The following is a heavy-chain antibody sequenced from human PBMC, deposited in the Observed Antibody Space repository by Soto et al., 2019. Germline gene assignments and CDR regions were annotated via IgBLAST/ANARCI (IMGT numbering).Heavy chain of an antibody. CDR2: VGNSGGYT. J-gene: IGHJ4*02. CDR1: GFTFSSYA. CDR3: AKTIAAADTTFDF. V-gene: IGHV3-23*01. D-gene: IGHD6-13*01. Sequence: EVQLLESGGGLEQPGGSLRLSCVASGFTFSSYAMSWVRQTPGKGLEWVSTVGNSGGYTFYADSVKGRFTVSRDNSKNTLDLQMNSLRVEDTALYYCAKTIAAADTTFDFWGQGTLVTVSS.